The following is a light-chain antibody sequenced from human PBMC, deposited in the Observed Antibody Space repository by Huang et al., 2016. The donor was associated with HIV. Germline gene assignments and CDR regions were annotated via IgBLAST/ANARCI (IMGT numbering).Light chain of an antibody. CDR1: QGIRSY. J-gene: IGKJ3*01. CDR2: AAS. Sequence: DIQMTQSPSSLSASVGDRVTITCRATQGIRSYLNWYQQRPGNAPTLLVYAASNLQSGVPHRFSGSGSGTDFTLTINDLQPEDFATYYCQQSDRFPYTFGPGTKVDI. CDR3: QQSDRFPYT. V-gene: IGKV1-39*01.